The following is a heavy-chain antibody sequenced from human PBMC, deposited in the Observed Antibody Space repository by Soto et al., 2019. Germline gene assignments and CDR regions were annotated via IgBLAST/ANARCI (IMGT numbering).Heavy chain of an antibody. D-gene: IGHD3-10*01. V-gene: IGHV4-34*01. CDR3: ARVGGFGATTIDY. CDR1: AGSFSGYY. J-gene: IGHJ4*02. CDR2: IYHTGST. Sequence: ASETLSLTCAVYAGSFSGYYSTWIRQPPGTGLEWIGFIYHTGSTNYNPSLKSRVTISMDTSKNQFSLKLTSVTAADTAVYYCARVGGFGATTIDYWGQGTLVTVSS.